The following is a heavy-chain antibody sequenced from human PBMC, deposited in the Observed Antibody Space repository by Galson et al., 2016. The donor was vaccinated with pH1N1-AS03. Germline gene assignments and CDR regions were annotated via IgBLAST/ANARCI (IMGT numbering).Heavy chain of an antibody. CDR3: AKDKGLGGGSCYQY. D-gene: IGHD2-15*01. CDR2: ISGSGNNT. CDR1: GFTFGSFA. J-gene: IGHJ4*02. Sequence: SLRLSCAASGFTFGSFAMSWVRQAPGKGLEWVSAISGSGNNTYYGDSVKGRLTISRDNSKNMLYLQMNSLRVEDTAVYYCAKDKGLGGGSCYQYWGQGTLVTVSS. V-gene: IGHV3-23*01.